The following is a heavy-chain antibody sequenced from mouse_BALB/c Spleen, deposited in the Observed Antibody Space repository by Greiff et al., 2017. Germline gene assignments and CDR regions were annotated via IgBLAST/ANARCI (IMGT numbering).Heavy chain of an antibody. D-gene: IGHD3-3*01. J-gene: IGHJ4*01. Sequence: VQRVESGPSLVQPSQSLSITCTVSGFSLTSYGVHWVRQSPGKGLEWLGVIWRGGSTDYNAAFMSRLSITKDNSKSQVFFKMNSLQADDTAIYYCAKPGRNYAMDYWGQGTSVTVSS. CDR2: IWRGGST. CDR1: GFSLTSYG. CDR3: AKPGRNYAMDY. V-gene: IGHV2-5-1*01.